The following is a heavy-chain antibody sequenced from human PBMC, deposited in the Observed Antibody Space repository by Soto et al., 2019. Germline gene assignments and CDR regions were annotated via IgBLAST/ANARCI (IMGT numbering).Heavy chain of an antibody. CDR1: GGSFTXXXW. CDR2: IYRTGST. Sequence: TLSLTCAVSGGSFTXXXWWTWVRQPPGQGLEWIGEIYRTGSTNYNPSLKSRVTISLDKYENQFSLKVTSLTAADTAVYYCASRDXGTSVDYWGQGTXVTVSS. V-gene: IGHV4-4*02. D-gene: IGHD1-7*01. CDR3: ASRDXGTSVDY. J-gene: IGHJ4*02.